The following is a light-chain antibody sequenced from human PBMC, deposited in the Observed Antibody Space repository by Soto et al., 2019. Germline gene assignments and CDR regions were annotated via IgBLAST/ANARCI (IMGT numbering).Light chain of an antibody. CDR3: QQYGSVPLT. J-gene: IGKJ4*01. V-gene: IGKV3-20*01. CDR2: GAS. CDR1: QSVSTSY. Sequence: EIVLTQSPGTLSLSPGERATLSCRASQSVSTSYLAWYQQKPGQAPRLLIYGASSRATGIPERFSGSGSGADFTLTISRLEPEDCAVYYCQQYGSVPLTFGGVTKVEIK.